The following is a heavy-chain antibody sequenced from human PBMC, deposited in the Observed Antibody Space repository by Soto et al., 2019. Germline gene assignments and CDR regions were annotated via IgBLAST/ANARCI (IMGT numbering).Heavy chain of an antibody. J-gene: IGHJ4*02. V-gene: IGHV3-30-3*01. CDR1: GLTFSSYA. CDR2: ISYDGSNK. D-gene: IGHD3-3*01. CDR3: AREIERLLGC. Sequence: QVQLVESGGGVVQPGRSLRLSCAASGLTFSSYAMHWVRQAPGKGLEWGAVISYDGSNKYYADSVKGRFTISRDNSKNTLYLQMNSLRAEDTAVYYCAREIERLLGCWGQGTLVTVSS.